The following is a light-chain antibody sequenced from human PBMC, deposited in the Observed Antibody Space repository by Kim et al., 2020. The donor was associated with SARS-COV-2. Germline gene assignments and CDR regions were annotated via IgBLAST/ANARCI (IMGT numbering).Light chain of an antibody. J-gene: IGKJ1*01. CDR2: ATF. Sequence: VTGGDSTPPCSTRSSAVSGSLAWYQQKPGQAPRLLIYATFTRATGIPDRFSGSGSGTEFTLTISSLQSEDFGIYYCQQYYIWPRTFGQGTKVDIK. V-gene: IGKV3-15*01. CDR1: SAVSGS. CDR3: QQYYIWPRT.